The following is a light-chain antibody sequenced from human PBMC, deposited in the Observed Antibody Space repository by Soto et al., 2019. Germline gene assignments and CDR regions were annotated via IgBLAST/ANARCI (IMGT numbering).Light chain of an antibody. CDR2: DNN. Sequence: QSVLTQPPSVSAAPGQKVTISCSGSSSKIGNNYVSWYQQLPGTAPKLLIYDNNKRPSGIPDRFSGSKSGRSATLGITGLQTGDEADYYCGTWDSSLSAYVVFGGGTKLTVL. J-gene: IGLJ2*01. V-gene: IGLV1-51*01. CDR3: GTWDSSLSAYVV. CDR1: SSKIGNNY.